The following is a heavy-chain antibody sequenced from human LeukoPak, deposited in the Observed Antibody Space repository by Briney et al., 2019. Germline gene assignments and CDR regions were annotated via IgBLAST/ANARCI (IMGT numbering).Heavy chain of an antibody. J-gene: IGHJ6*03. D-gene: IGHD3-3*01. CDR3: AAFDDSWSGYFSSSPYYYYVDV. CDR2: FDPHDDET. CDR1: GHTLTALP. Sequence: ASVKVSCKVSGHTLTALPMHWVRQAPGKGLEWMRSFDPHDDETIYARNFLGRVTMTEDTSTNTAFMELTDLRSEDTAVYYCAAFDDSWSGYFSSSPYYYYVDVWGGGTTVTVSS. V-gene: IGHV1-24*01.